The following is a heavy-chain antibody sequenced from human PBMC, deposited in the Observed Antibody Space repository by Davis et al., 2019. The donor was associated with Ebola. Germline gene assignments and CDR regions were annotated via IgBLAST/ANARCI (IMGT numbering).Heavy chain of an antibody. D-gene: IGHD1-7*01. J-gene: IGHJ4*02. Sequence: AASVKVSCKASGYTFTSYGISWVRQAPGQGLEWMGWINPHNGNTNYAQNVQGRVTMTTDTSTSTAYMEVGSLRSDDTAVYYCARASNWNYATRSGFDYWGQGTLVTVSS. CDR2: INPHNGNT. V-gene: IGHV1-18*04. CDR3: ARASNWNYATRSGFDY. CDR1: GYTFTSYG.